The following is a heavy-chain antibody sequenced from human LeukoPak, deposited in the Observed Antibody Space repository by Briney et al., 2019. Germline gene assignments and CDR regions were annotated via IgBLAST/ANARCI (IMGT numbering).Heavy chain of an antibody. CDR3: ARARGGSGSYGHFDS. Sequence: NPSETLSLTCTVSGDYISGYYWTWIRQPAGKGLEWIGRIYTSGSTNYNPSLKSRVTMSVDTSKNQFSLKMSSLTAADTAMYYCARARGGSGSYGHFDSWGQGTLVTVSS. V-gene: IGHV4-4*07. D-gene: IGHD1-26*01. CDR2: IYTSGST. CDR1: GDYISGYY. J-gene: IGHJ4*02.